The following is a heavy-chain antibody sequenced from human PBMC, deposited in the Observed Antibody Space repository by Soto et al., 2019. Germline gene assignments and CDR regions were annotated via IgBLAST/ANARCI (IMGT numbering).Heavy chain of an antibody. CDR1: GFTFSSYG. J-gene: IGHJ6*02. CDR3: ARGSRQQLGPNYYYYYGMDV. CDR2: IWYDGSNK. V-gene: IGHV3-33*01. D-gene: IGHD6-13*01. Sequence: GGSLRLSCAASGFTFSSYGMHWVRQAPGKGLEWVAVIWYDGSNKYYADSVKGRFTISRDNSKNTLYLQMNSLRAEDTAVYYCARGSRQQLGPNYYYYYGMDVWGQGTTVTVSS.